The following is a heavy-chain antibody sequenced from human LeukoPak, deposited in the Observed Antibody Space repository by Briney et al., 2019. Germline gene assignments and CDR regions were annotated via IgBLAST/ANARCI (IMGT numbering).Heavy chain of an antibody. CDR1: GGSISSSSYY. CDR2: IYYSGST. D-gene: IGHD3-10*01. J-gene: IGHJ6*02. Sequence: PSETLSLTCTVPGGSISSSSYYWGWIRQPPGKGLEWIGSIYYSGSTYYNPSLKSRVTISVDTSKNQFSLKLSSVTAADTAVYYCARHRRVTMVRGVGIMDVWGQGTTVTVSS. V-gene: IGHV4-39*01. CDR3: ARHRRVTMVRGVGIMDV.